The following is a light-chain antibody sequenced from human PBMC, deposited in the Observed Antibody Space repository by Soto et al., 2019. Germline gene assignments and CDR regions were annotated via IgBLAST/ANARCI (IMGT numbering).Light chain of an antibody. J-gene: IGKJ1*01. CDR1: QSVSSN. CDR3: QKYGSFWT. CDR2: GAS. V-gene: IGKV3-20*01. Sequence: EIVMPQSPATLSVSPGERATLSCRASQSVSSNLAWYQQKPGQAPRLLIYGASSRATGIPDRFSGSGSGTDFTLTIRRLEPDDFAVYYCQKYGSFWTFGQGTKVDIK.